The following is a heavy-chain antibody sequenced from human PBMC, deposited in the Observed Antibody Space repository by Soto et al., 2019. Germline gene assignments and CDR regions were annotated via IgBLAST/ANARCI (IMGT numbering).Heavy chain of an antibody. V-gene: IGHV1-8*01. CDR3: ARSRTGTTYGGMDV. CDR1: GYTFTSYD. D-gene: IGHD1-7*01. J-gene: IGHJ6*02. CDR2: MNPNSGNT. Sequence: ASVKVSCKASGYTFTSYDINWVRQATGQGLEWMGWMNPNSGNTGYAQKFQGRVTMTRNTSISTAYMELNSLRAEDTAVYYCARSRTGTTYGGMDVWGQGTTVTVSS.